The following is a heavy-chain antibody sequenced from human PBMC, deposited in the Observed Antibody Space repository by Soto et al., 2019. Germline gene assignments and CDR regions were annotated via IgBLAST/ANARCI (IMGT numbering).Heavy chain of an antibody. CDR2: IYYSGST. CDR3: ARTGPGIGSLVDG. CDR1: GGSISSSSYY. J-gene: IGHJ6*01. Sequence: SETLSLTCTVSGGSISSSSYYWGWIRQPPGKGLEWIGSIYYSGSTYYNPSLKSRVTISVDTSKNQFSLKLSSVTAADTAVYNWARTGPGIGSLVDGRGQGTTVNVSS. D-gene: IGHD6-13*01. V-gene: IGHV4-39*01.